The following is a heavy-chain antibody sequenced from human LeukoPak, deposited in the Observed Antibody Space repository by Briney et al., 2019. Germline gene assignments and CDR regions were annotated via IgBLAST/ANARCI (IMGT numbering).Heavy chain of an antibody. CDR2: IKGDGIST. D-gene: IGHD6-19*01. CDR1: GLDFSSNW. J-gene: IGHJ6*02. CDR3: AKPRSGWNYYYYGMDV. Sequence: GGSLRLSCAASGLDFSSNWMHWVRHAPGQGLVWVSRIKGDGISTNYADSVKGRFTISRDIAKNTLYLQMNSLRAEDTAVYYCAKPRSGWNYYYYGMDVRGQGTTVTVSS. V-gene: IGHV3-74*01.